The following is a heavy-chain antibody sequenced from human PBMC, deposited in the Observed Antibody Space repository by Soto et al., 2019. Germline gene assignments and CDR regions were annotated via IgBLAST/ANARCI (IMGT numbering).Heavy chain of an antibody. V-gene: IGHV3-30*03. CDR2: IANDVSDQ. CDR1: GFTFSGYG. J-gene: IGHJ4*02. Sequence: QVQLVESGGGVVQPGRSLRLSCAASGFTFSGYGMQWVRQAPGKGLEWVAVIANDVSDQFYVDSVKGRFIISRDNSNNTLYLEMNSLSAEDTAMYYCTRSLGGSSYFVSDHWGQGTRVTVSS. D-gene: IGHD2-15*01. CDR3: TRSLGGSSYFVSDH.